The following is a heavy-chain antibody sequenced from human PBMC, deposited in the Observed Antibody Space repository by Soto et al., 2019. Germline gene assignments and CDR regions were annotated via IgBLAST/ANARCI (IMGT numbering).Heavy chain of an antibody. CDR1: GFDFSDYG. V-gene: IGHV3-33*01. CDR2: TWFDGSVD. CDR3: ARDGARIDSSGKFDY. Sequence: QVNLVESRGGVVQPGRSLRLSCVASGFDFSDYGLNWVRHAPGKGLEWVAITWFDGSVDYYSDSVKGRFTISRDNSKNTVFLEMSRLRDDDSAMYFCARDGARIDSSGKFDYWGQGTQVTVSS. J-gene: IGHJ4*02. D-gene: IGHD6-19*01.